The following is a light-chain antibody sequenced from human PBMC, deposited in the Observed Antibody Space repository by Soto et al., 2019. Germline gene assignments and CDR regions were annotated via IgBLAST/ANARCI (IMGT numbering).Light chain of an antibody. CDR1: QSVNSAN. V-gene: IGKV3-20*01. Sequence: EFVLTQSPGTLSLSQGEGVTISSRASQSVNSANLAWYQQKPGQAPRLLMYGASVRATGIPDRFSGGGSGTDFTLTISRLEPEDFAVYYCQHYDRSVPITFGQRTRLEIK. CDR2: GAS. CDR3: QHYDRSVPIT. J-gene: IGKJ5*01.